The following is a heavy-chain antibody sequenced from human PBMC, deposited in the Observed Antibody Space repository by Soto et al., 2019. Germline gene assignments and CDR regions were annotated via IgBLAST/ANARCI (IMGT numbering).Heavy chain of an antibody. CDR2: ISYDGSNK. CDR1: GFTFSSYA. J-gene: IGHJ6*02. CDR3: ARSFAYYGMDV. Sequence: PGGSLRLSCAASGFTFSSYAMHWVRQAPGKGLEWVAVISYDGSNKYYADSVKGRFTISRDNSKNTLYLQMNSLRAEDTAVYYCARSFAYYGMDVWGQGTTVTVSS. V-gene: IGHV3-30-3*01.